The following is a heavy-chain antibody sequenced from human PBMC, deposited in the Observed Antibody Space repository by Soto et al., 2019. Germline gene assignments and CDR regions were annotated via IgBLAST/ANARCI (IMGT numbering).Heavy chain of an antibody. CDR3: SRSAGYCSSTSCSNGGYYYYYMDV. CDR1: GGTFSSYT. CDR2: IIPILGIA. V-gene: IGHV1-69*02. D-gene: IGHD2-2*01. Sequence: QVQLVQSGAEVKKPGSSVKVSCKASGGTFSSYTISWVRQAPGQGLEWMGRIIPILGIANYAQKFQGRVTITADKSTSTAYMELSSLRSEDTAVYYCSRSAGYCSSTSCSNGGYYYYYMDVWGKGTTVTVSS. J-gene: IGHJ6*03.